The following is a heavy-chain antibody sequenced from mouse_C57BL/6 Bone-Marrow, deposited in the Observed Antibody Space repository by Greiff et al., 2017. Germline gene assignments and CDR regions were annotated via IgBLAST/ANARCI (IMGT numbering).Heavy chain of an antibody. CDR2: INPNNGGT. CDR3: ARVPIYYGYDGVAY. CDR1: GYTFTDYY. D-gene: IGHD2-2*01. J-gene: IGHJ3*01. Sequence: EVQLQQSGPELVKPGASVKISCKASGYTFTDYYMNWVKQSHGKSLEWLGDINPNNGGTSYNQKFKGKATLTVDKSASTACMELRSLTSEYSAVYYCARVPIYYGYDGVAYWGQGTLVTVSA. V-gene: IGHV1-26*01.